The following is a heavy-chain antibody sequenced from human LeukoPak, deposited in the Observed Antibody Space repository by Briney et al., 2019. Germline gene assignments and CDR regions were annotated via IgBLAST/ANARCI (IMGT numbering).Heavy chain of an antibody. J-gene: IGHJ3*02. CDR1: GYSISSGYY. CDR2: IYHSGST. CDR3: AKYDSSGPKDAFDI. D-gene: IGHD3-22*01. Sequence: SETLSLTCAVSGYSISSGYYWGWIRQPPGKGLEWIGSIYHSGSTYYNPSLKSRVTISVDTSKNQFSLKLSSVTAAGTAVYYCAKYDSSGPKDAFDIWGQGTMVTVSS. V-gene: IGHV4-38-2*01.